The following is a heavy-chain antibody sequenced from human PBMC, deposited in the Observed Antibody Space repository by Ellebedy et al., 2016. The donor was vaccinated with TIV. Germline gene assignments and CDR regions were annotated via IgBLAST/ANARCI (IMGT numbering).Heavy chain of an antibody. CDR3: ARGKGTYYDILTGYSKSTNWFDP. CDR1: GGSFSGYY. Sequence: SETLSLTXAVYGGSFSGYYWSWIRQPPGKGLEWFGEINHSGSTNYNPSLKSRVTISVDTSKNQFSLKLSSVTAADTAVYYCARGKGTYYDILTGYSKSTNWFDPWGQGTLITVSS. D-gene: IGHD3-9*01. V-gene: IGHV4-34*01. J-gene: IGHJ5*02. CDR2: INHSGST.